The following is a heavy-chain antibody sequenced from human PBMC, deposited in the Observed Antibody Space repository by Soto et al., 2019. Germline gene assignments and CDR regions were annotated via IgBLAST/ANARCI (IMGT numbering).Heavy chain of an antibody. J-gene: IGHJ6*02. Sequence: PGGSLRLSCAASGFTFSSYAMSWVRQAPGKGLEWVSAISGSGGSTYYADSVKGRFTISRDNSKNTLYLQMNSLRAEDTAVYYCAKDQGQSSGWYRLEIQVYYYYGLDIWGQGTTVTVSS. CDR3: AKDQGQSSGWYRLEIQVYYYYGLDI. CDR1: GFTFSSYA. CDR2: ISGSGGST. D-gene: IGHD6-19*01. V-gene: IGHV3-23*01.